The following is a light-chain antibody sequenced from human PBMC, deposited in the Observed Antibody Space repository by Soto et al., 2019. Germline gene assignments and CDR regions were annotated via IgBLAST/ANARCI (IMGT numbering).Light chain of an antibody. CDR3: QQYNNWPQT. J-gene: IGKJ1*01. V-gene: IGKV3-15*01. CDR1: QSVSSN. CDR2: GAS. Sequence: EFVLTQSPCTLSLSPGERATLSCRASQSVSSNLAWYQRKPGQAPRLLIYGASTRATGIPARFSGSGSGTEFTLTISSLQSEDFAVYYCQQYNNWPQTFGQGTKVDIK.